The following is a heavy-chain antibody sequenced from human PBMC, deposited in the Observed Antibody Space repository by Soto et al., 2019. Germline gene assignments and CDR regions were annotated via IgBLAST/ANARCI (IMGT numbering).Heavy chain of an antibody. CDR3: ANAGTTTPPNCSDP. CDR2: LSDDGGST. CDR1: GFTFSNYA. Sequence: GGSLRLSCAASGFTFSNYAMSWVRQAPGKGLEWVSGLSDDGGSTFYADYVKGRFTISRDNAKNTMYLQMSSLRAEDTAVYYCANAGTTTPPNCSDPWDQVTLITASS. V-gene: IGHV3-23*01. D-gene: IGHD4-17*01. J-gene: IGHJ5*02.